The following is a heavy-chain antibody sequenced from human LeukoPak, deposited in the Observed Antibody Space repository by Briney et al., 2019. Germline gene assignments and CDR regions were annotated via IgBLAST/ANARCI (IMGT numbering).Heavy chain of an antibody. CDR1: GYSFTSYW. J-gene: IGHJ3*02. CDR2: IYPGDSDT. Sequence: GESLKISCKGSGYSFTSYWIGWVRQMPGKGLEWMGIIYPGDSDTRYSPSFQGQVTISADKSISTAYLQWSSLKASDTAMYYCARPYPHSGSYPSAFHIWGQGTMVTVSS. V-gene: IGHV5-51*01. D-gene: IGHD3-10*01. CDR3: ARPYPHSGSYPSAFHI.